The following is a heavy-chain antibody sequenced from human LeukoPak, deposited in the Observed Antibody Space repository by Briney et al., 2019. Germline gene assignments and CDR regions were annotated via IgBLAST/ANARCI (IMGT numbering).Heavy chain of an antibody. D-gene: IGHD3-10*01. V-gene: IGHV4-34*01. CDR1: GGSFRGYY. CDR3: ARATYYYGSGSYKTHSYFDY. Sequence: SETLSLTCAVYGGSFRGYYWSWIRQPPGKGLEWIGEINHSGSTNYNPSLKSRVTISVDTSKNQFSLKLSSVTAADTAVYYCARATYYYGSGSYKTHSYFDYWGQGTLVTVSS. J-gene: IGHJ4*02. CDR2: INHSGST.